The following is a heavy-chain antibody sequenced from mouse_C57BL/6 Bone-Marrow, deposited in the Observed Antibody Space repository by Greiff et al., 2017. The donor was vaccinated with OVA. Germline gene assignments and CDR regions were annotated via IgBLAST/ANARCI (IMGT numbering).Heavy chain of an antibody. CDR3: ARASYYYGSSYGY. CDR1: GYTFTSYW. Sequence: VQLQQPGAELVKPGASVKLSCTASGYTFTSYWMHWVKQRPGQGLEWIGMIHPNSGSTNYNEKFKSKATLTVDKSSSTAYMQLSSLTSEDSAVYYCARASYYYGSSYGYWGQGTTLTVSS. V-gene: IGHV1-64*01. D-gene: IGHD1-1*01. CDR2: IHPNSGST. J-gene: IGHJ2*01.